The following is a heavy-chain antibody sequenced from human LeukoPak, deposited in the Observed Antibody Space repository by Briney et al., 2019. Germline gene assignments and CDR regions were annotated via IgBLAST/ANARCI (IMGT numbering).Heavy chain of an antibody. CDR2: IYSGGST. J-gene: IGHJ4*02. Sequence: GGSLRLSCAASEFSVGSNYMTWVRQAPGKGLKWVSLIYSGGSTYYADSVKGRFTISRDNAKNSLYLQMNSLRAEDTAMYYCARVFGSGIFDYWGQGTLVTVSS. D-gene: IGHD3-10*01. CDR1: EFSVGSNY. V-gene: IGHV3-66*01. CDR3: ARVFGSGIFDY.